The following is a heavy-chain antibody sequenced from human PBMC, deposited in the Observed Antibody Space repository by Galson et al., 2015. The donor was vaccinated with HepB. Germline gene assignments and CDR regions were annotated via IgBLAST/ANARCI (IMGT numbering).Heavy chain of an antibody. J-gene: IGHJ4*02. Sequence: SLRLSCAASGFTFSSYAMHWVRQAPGKGLEYVSAISSNGGSTYYADSVKGRFTISRDNSKNTLYLQMNSLRAEDTAVYYCAKDEGRYYGSGSYVYWGQGTLVTVSS. CDR2: ISSNGGST. D-gene: IGHD3-10*01. CDR1: GFTFSSYA. CDR3: AKDEGRYYGSGSYVY. V-gene: IGHV3-64*04.